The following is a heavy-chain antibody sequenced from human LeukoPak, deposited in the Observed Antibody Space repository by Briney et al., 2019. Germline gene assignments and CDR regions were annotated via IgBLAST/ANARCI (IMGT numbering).Heavy chain of an antibody. CDR2: IIPIFGTA. Sequence: SVKVSCMASGGTFSSYAISWVRQAPGQGLEWMGGIIPIFGTANYAQKFQGRVTITAEESTSTAYMELSSLRSEDTAVYYCASPPTYDFWSGSGGFDYWGQGTLVTVSS. D-gene: IGHD3-3*01. CDR1: GGTFSSYA. J-gene: IGHJ4*02. V-gene: IGHV1-69*13. CDR3: ASPPTYDFWSGSGGFDY.